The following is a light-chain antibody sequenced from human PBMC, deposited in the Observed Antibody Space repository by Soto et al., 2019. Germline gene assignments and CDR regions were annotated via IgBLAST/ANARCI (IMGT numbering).Light chain of an antibody. CDR3: QQSYSTPQT. J-gene: IGKJ1*01. Sequence: IQMTQSPSSLSASVGDRVTITCRASQSISSYLNWYQQKPGKAPKLLIYAASSLQSGVPSRFSGSGSGTDFTLTIISLQPEDFATYYCQQSYSTPQTFGQGTKVEIK. V-gene: IGKV1-39*01. CDR1: QSISSY. CDR2: AAS.